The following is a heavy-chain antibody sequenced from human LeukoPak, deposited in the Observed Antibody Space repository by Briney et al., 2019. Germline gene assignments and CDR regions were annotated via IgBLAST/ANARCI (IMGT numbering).Heavy chain of an antibody. V-gene: IGHV4-4*07. J-gene: IGHJ4*02. CDR2: IYTSGST. D-gene: IGHD3-10*01. Sequence: PSETLSLTCTVSGGPISSYYWSWIRQPAGKGLEWIGRIYTSGSTNYNPPLKSRVTMSVDTSKNQFSLKLSSVTAADTAVYYCARDNNYYGSGSYHDYWGQGTLVTVSS. CDR1: GGPISSYY. CDR3: ARDNNYYGSGSYHDY.